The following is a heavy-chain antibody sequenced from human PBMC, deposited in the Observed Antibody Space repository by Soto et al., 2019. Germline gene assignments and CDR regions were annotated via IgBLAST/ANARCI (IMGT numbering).Heavy chain of an antibody. J-gene: IGHJ4*02. D-gene: IGHD6-6*01. V-gene: IGHV4-59*01. CDR3: ARVIAARYFDY. CDR2: IYYSGST. CDR1: GGSISSYY. Sequence: SETLSLTCTVSGGSISSYYWSWIRQPPGKGLEWIGYIYYSGSTNYNPSLKSLVTISVDTSKNQFSLKLSSVTAADTAVYYCARVIAARYFDYWGQGTLVTVSS.